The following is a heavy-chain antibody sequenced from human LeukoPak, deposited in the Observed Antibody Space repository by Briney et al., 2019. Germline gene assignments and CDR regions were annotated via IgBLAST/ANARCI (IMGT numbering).Heavy chain of an antibody. CDR3: ARVHWFDP. V-gene: IGHV3-48*04. Sequence: PGGSLRLSCAASGFTFSSYSMNWVRQAPGKELEWVSYISSSSSTIYYADSVKGRFTISRDNAKNSLYLQMNSLRAEDTAVYYCARVHWFDPWGQGTLVTVSS. CDR2: ISSSSSTI. J-gene: IGHJ5*02. CDR1: GFTFSSYS.